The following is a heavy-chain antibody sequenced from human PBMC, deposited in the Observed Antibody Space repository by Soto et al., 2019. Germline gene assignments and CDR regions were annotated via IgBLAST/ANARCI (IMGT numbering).Heavy chain of an antibody. V-gene: IGHV3-7*01. CDR1: GFRFSSYW. CDR2: INQDRSEK. Sequence: EVQLVESGGGLVQSGGSLRLSCAASGFRFSSYWMSWVRQAPGKGLEWVANINQDRSEKYYVDSVKGRFTISRDNAKNSLLLQMNTLRVEDTAIYYCARGMRYGDYAGWFDPWGHGTLATVSS. J-gene: IGHJ5*02. CDR3: ARGMRYGDYAGWFDP. D-gene: IGHD4-17*01.